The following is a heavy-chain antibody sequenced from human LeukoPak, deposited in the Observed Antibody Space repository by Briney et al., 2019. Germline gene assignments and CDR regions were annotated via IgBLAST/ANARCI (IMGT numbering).Heavy chain of an antibody. Sequence: PSETLSLTCAVYGGSFSGYYWSWIRQPPGKGLEWIGEINHSGSTKYNPSLKSRATISEDTSKHQFSLKLSSVTAADTAVYYCARGQYSSSPVFDFWGQGTLVTVSS. J-gene: IGHJ4*02. CDR1: GGSFSGYY. CDR3: ARGQYSSSPVFDF. CDR2: INHSGST. V-gene: IGHV4-34*01. D-gene: IGHD6-6*01.